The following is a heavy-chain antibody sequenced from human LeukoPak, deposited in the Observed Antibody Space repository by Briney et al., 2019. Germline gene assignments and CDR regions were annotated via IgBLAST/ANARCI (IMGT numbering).Heavy chain of an antibody. CDR3: ALSAAGYYGMDV. D-gene: IGHD6-13*01. V-gene: IGHV3-64*01. J-gene: IGHJ6*02. CDR2: ISSNGGST. Sequence: GGSLRLSCAASGFTFSSYAMHWVRQAPGKGLEYVSAISSNGGSTYYANSVKGRFTISRDNSKNTLYLQMGSLRAEDMAVYYCALSAAGYYGMDVWGQGTTVTVSS. CDR1: GFTFSSYA.